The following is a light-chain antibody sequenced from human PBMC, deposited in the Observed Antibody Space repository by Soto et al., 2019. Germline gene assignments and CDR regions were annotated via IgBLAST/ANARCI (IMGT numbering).Light chain of an antibody. J-gene: IGKJ5*01. CDR2: GAS. CDR3: QQYEKWPPSIT. Sequence: EIVLTQSPGTLSVSPGERATLSCRASQSVSSNLAWYQQKPGQAPRLLIYGASTRATGIPARFSGSGSGTEFTLTISSLQSEDFAVYYCQQYEKWPPSITFGQGTRLEIK. V-gene: IGKV3-15*01. CDR1: QSVSSN.